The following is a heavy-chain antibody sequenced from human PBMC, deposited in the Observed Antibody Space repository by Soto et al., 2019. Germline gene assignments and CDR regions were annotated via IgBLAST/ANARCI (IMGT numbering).Heavy chain of an antibody. V-gene: IGHV3-30-3*01. J-gene: IGHJ6*02. D-gene: IGHD6-13*01. CDR3: AREYSSSWYPYYYYGMDV. Sequence: VQLVESGGGVVQPGRSLRLSCAASGFTFSSYAMHWVRQAPGKGLEWVAVISYDGSNKYYADSVKGRFTISRDNSKNTLYLQMNSLRAEDTAVYYCAREYSSSWYPYYYYGMDVWGQGTTVTVSS. CDR1: GFTFSSYA. CDR2: ISYDGSNK.